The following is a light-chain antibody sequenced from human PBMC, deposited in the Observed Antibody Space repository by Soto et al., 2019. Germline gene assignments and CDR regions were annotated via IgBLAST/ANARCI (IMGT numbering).Light chain of an antibody. CDR1: QSVLYSSNNKNY. V-gene: IGKV4-1*01. Sequence: DFVMTQSPDSLAVSLGERATINCKCSQSVLYSSNNKNYLAWYQQKPGKAPKLLIYDASSLKSGVPSRFSGSGSGTEFTLTISSLQPDDFATYYCQQYNSYAWTFGQGTKVDIK. CDR2: DAS. J-gene: IGKJ1*01. CDR3: QQYNSYAWT.